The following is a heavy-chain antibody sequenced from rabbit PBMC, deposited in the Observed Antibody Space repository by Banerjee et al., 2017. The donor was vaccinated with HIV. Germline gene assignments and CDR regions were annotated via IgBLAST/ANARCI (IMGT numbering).Heavy chain of an antibody. CDR1: SSSYY. CDR2: IYSGDANT. D-gene: IGHD6-1*01. Sequence: SSSYYMCWVRQAPGKGLELIACIYSGDANTAYASWAKGRFTISKTSSTTVTLQVTSLTAADTATYFCAREDGYDAAATHYYLWGPGTLVT. CDR3: AREDGYDAAATHYYL. V-gene: IGHV1S40*01. J-gene: IGHJ4*01.